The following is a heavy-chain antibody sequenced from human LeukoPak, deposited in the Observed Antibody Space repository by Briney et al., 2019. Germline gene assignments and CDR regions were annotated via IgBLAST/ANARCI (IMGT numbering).Heavy chain of an antibody. D-gene: IGHD6-13*01. Sequence: SDTLSLTCTVSGGSLSSRSYYWGWIPQPPGQPLERIGSIYYSGSTYYNPSLKSRVTISVDTSKNQFSLRLASVTAADTAVYYCARLSRGAGAAKTFDYWGQGILVTVSS. V-gene: IGHV4-39*07. CDR1: GGSLSSRSYY. CDR3: ARLSRGAGAAKTFDY. J-gene: IGHJ4*02. CDR2: IYYSGST.